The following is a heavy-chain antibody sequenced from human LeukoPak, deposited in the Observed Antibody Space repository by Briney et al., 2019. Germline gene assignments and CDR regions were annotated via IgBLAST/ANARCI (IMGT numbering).Heavy chain of an antibody. V-gene: IGHV1-2*02. D-gene: IGHD1-26*01. J-gene: IGHJ4*02. CDR3: ARGSIVGATFDYFDY. Sequence: GASVKVSCKASGYTFTGYYMHWVRQAPGQGLEWMGWINPNSDGTNYAQKFQGRVTMTRDTSISTAYMDLSRLRSDDTAVYYCARGSIVGATFDYFDYWGQGTLVTVSS. CDR2: INPNSDGT. CDR1: GYTFTGYY.